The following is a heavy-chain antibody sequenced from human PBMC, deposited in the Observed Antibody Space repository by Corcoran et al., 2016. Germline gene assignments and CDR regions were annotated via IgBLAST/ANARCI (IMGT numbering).Heavy chain of an antibody. D-gene: IGHD5-18*01. V-gene: IGHV3-53*01. CDR1: WFTVSSNY. CDR3: ARGSEGYDYASPYWHFIL. Sequence: EVQLVESGGGLIQPGGSLRLSCAASWFTVSSNYMTWVRQAPGRGLEWVSILYSAGTPYYADSVKGRFTISRDTSKNTMYLQMNSLRAEDTARYCCARGSEGYDYASPYWHFILWGRGTLVTVSS. CDR2: LYSAGTP. J-gene: IGHJ2*01.